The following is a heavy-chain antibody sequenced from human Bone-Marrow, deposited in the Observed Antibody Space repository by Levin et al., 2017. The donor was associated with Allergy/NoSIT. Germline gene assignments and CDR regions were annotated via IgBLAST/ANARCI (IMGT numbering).Heavy chain of an antibody. Sequence: ASVKVSCKASGYTFGDYALNWVRQAAGQGPEWMGWISTNTGTPTYAQGFRGRFVFSLDTSTTTAYLHVNNLKTEDTAVYYCARDACTDCSQVWFDPWGQGTLITVSS. J-gene: IGHJ5*02. CDR1: GYTFGDYA. D-gene: IGHD2-21*02. CDR2: ISTNTGTP. CDR3: ARDACTDCSQVWFDP. V-gene: IGHV7-4-1*02.